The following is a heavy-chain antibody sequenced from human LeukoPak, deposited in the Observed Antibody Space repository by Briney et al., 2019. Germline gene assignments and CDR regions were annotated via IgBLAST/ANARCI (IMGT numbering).Heavy chain of an antibody. J-gene: IGHJ6*03. V-gene: IGHV5-51*01. Sequence: GESLKISCKGSGYSFISHWIGWVRQVPGKGLEWMGIIYPGDSDTRYSPAFEGQVTMSVDKSISTAYLQWSSLEASDTAIYCCARANNSPRVPCYYHYVDVWGKGATVTVSS. CDR1: GYSFISHW. CDR2: IYPGDSDT. CDR3: ARANNSPRVPCYYHYVDV. D-gene: IGHD2/OR15-2a*01.